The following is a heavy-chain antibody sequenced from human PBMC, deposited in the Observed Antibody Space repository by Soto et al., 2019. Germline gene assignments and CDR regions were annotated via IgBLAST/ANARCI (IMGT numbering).Heavy chain of an antibody. J-gene: IGHJ5*02. Sequence: ASVKVSCKASGYTFTGYYMHWVRQAPGQGLEWMAYVNPNSGATKYAQKFQGRVTLTRDTSINTAYMEMSMLTSNDTAVYYCARGGGTVLAPLPWGQGTLVTVSS. D-gene: IGHD3-10*01. CDR2: VNPNSGAT. CDR1: GYTFTGYY. V-gene: IGHV1-2*02. CDR3: ARGGGTVLAPLP.